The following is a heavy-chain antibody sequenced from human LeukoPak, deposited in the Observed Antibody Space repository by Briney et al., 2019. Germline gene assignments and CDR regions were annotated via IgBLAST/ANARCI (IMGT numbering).Heavy chain of an antibody. CDR2: IRYDGSNK. D-gene: IGHD2-2*01. CDR3: AKFGFCSSTSCYDY. J-gene: IGHJ4*02. V-gene: IGHV3-30*02. CDR1: GFTFSSYG. Sequence: PGGSLRLSCAASGFTFSSYGMHWVRQAPGKGLEWVAFIRYDGSNKYYADSVKGRFTISRDNSKNTLYLQMNSLRAEDTAVYYCAKFGFCSSTSCYDYWGRGTLVTVSS.